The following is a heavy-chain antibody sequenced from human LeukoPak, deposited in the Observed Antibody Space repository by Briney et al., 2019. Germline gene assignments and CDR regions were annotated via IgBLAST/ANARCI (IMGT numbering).Heavy chain of an antibody. CDR3: ASHDSSGYYHY. Sequence: GASVTVSCKASGYTFTSYAMNWVRQAPGQGLEWMGWINTNTGNPTYAQGFTGRFVFSLDTSVSTAYLQISSLKAEDTAVYYCASHDSSGYYHYWGQGTLVTVSS. V-gene: IGHV7-4-1*02. CDR1: GYTFTSYA. J-gene: IGHJ4*02. CDR2: INTNTGNP. D-gene: IGHD3-22*01.